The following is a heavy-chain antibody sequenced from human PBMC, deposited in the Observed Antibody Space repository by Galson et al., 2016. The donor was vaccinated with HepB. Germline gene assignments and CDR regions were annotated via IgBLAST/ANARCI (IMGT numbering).Heavy chain of an antibody. CDR3: ARDPGIAASNRVGENAFVI. V-gene: IGHV3-21*01. Sequence: SLRLSCAASGFTFSSYSMNWVRQAPGRGLEWVSSISRTSTYMYYADSVKGRFTISRDNAKNSHYLQMNSLRAEDTAVYYCARDPGIAASNRVGENAFVIWGQGTMVTVSS. CDR1: GFTFSSYS. CDR2: ISRTSTYM. J-gene: IGHJ3*02. D-gene: IGHD6-13*01.